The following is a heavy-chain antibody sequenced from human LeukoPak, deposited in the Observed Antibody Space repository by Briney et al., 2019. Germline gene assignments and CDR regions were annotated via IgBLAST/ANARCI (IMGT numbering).Heavy chain of an antibody. V-gene: IGHV4-61*02. CDR3: ARERRSDNTRWFGEDYYYYMDV. Sequence: PSQTLSLTCSVSGGSITSGNYYWSWIRQPAGKGLEWIGRISISGSTNYNPSLKSRATISVDTSKNQFSLKLSSVTAADTAIYYCARERRSDNTRWFGEDYYYYMDVWGKRTTVTVSS. CDR1: GGSITSGNYY. D-gene: IGHD3-10*01. J-gene: IGHJ6*03. CDR2: ISISGST.